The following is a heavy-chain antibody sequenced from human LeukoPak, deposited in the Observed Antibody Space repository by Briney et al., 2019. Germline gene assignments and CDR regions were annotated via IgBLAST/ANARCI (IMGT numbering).Heavy chain of an antibody. D-gene: IGHD6-6*01. Sequence: SVKVSCKASGFTFTSSAVQWVRQARGQRLEWIGWIVVGSGNTNYAQKFQERVTITRDMSTSTAYMELSSLRSEDTAVYYCAADGEREYSSSYWGQGTLVTVSS. V-gene: IGHV1-58*01. J-gene: IGHJ4*02. CDR3: AADGEREYSSSY. CDR2: IVVGSGNT. CDR1: GFTFTSSA.